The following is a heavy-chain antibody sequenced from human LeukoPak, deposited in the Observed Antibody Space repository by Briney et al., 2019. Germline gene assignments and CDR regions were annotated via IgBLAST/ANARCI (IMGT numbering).Heavy chain of an antibody. J-gene: IGHJ5*02. V-gene: IGHV3-20*04. CDR3: ARELTYYYDSSGYYYLRHNWFDP. CDR2: INWNGGST. Sequence: GRSLRLSCAASGFTFDDYGMSWVRQAPGKGLEWVSGINWNGGSTGYADSVKGRFTISRDNAKNSLYLQMNSLRAEDTALYYCARELTYYYDSSGYYYLRHNWFDPWGQGTLVTVSS. CDR1: GFTFDDYG. D-gene: IGHD3-22*01.